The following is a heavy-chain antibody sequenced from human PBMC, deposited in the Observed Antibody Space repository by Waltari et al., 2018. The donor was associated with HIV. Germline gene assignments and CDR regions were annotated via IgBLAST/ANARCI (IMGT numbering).Heavy chain of an antibody. Sequence: EVQLVESGGDLVQPGGSLRLSCAASGFSFSSYSMTWVRQAPGKGLEWISYISNSGNTIDYADSVKGRLTISRDNAKNSLSLQMHSLRAEDTAVYYCARARGYSYGYEDYWGQGALVTVSS. V-gene: IGHV3-48*04. CDR2: ISNSGNTI. CDR3: ARARGYSYGYEDY. D-gene: IGHD5-18*01. CDR1: GFSFSSYS. J-gene: IGHJ4*02.